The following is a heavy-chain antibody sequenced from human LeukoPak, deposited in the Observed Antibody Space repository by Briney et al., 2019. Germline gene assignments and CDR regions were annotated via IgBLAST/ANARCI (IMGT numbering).Heavy chain of an antibody. D-gene: IGHD3-22*01. CDR2: IYYSGST. CDR3: ARGIYGSGYYD. CDR1: GGSISSGGYY. J-gene: IGHJ4*02. Sequence: SETLSLTCTVSGGSISSGGYYWSWIRQHPGKGLEWIGYIYYSGSTYYNPSLKSRVTISVDTSKNQFSLKLSSVTAADPAVYYCARGIYGSGYYDWGQGTLVTVSS. V-gene: IGHV4-31*03.